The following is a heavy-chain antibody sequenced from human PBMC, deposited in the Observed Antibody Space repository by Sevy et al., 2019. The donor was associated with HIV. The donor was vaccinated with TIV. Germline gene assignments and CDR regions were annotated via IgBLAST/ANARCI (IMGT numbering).Heavy chain of an antibody. V-gene: IGHV3-23*01. J-gene: IGHJ6*02. CDR3: AKDVRGDGHNSYGMDV. CDR1: GLIFSTYA. Sequence: GGSLRLSCAASGLIFSTYAMSWVRQAPGKGLEWVSGISGSGGSTYYADSVKGRFTISRDNSKNTLYLQRNSLRAEDTAVYYCAKDVRGDGHNSYGMDVWGQGTTVTVSS. CDR2: ISGSGGST. D-gene: IGHD2-8*01.